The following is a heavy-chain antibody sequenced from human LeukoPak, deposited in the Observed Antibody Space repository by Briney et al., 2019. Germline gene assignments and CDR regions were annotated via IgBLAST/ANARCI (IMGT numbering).Heavy chain of an antibody. J-gene: IGHJ5*02. V-gene: IGHV6-1*01. CDR3: ASGGPYGDYANWFDP. CDR1: GYSVSSNSAA. CDR2: TYYSSKWYN. D-gene: IGHD4-17*01. Sequence: SQTLSLTCDISGYSVSSNSAALNWRRQSPSRGLKCLGRTYYSSKWYNDYAVSVKSRITINPDTSKNQFSLQLNSVTPEDTAVYYCASGGPYGDYANWFDPWGQGTLVTVSS.